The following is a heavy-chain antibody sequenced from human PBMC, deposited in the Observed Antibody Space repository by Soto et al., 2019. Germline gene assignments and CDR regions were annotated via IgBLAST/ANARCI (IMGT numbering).Heavy chain of an antibody. D-gene: IGHD3-10*01. J-gene: IGHJ4*02. CDR3: ARLQFGEGFDY. CDR1: GGSVSSGSYY. V-gene: IGHV4-61*01. CDR2: ILHTGGT. Sequence: KPSETLSLTCTVSGGSVSSGSYYWSWIRQPPGKGLEWIGYILHTGGTQYNPSLKSRVSMSVDKSKNQFSLHLTSVTAADTAVYYCARLQFGEGFDYWGQGALVTVSS.